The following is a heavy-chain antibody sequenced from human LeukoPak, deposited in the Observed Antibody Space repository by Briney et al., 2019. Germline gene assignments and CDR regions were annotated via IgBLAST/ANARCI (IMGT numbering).Heavy chain of an antibody. CDR3: ARARGNGDYDY. D-gene: IGHD4-17*01. V-gene: IGHV4-30-2*01. J-gene: IGHJ4*02. Sequence: ASETLSLTCAVSGGSISSGGYSWGWIRQPPGKGLEWIGYIYHSGSTYYNPSLKSRVTISVDRSKNQFSLKLSSVTAADTAVYYCARARGNGDYDYWGQGTLVTASS. CDR2: IYHSGST. CDR1: GGSISSGGYS.